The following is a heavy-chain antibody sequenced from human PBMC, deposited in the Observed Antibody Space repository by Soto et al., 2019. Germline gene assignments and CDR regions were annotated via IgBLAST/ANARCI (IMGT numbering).Heavy chain of an antibody. Sequence: ASVKVSCKASGYTFSTYGISWVRQAPGQGLEWMGWISAYNGATTYAQKFQGRVTMTTDTSTRTGYMELRSLRSDDTAVYYCGREVYYYDSSGLDYWG. CDR3: GREVYYYDSSGLDY. CDR2: ISAYNGAT. J-gene: IGHJ4*01. V-gene: IGHV1-18*04. D-gene: IGHD3-22*01. CDR1: GYTFSTYG.